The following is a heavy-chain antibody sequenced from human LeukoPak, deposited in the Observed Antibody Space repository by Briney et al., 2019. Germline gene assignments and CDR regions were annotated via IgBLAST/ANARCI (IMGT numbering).Heavy chain of an antibody. CDR3: ARDTSGYSSGWYHDY. Sequence: GASVKVSCKASGYTFTSYGISWVRPAPGQGLEWMGWISAYNGNTNYAQKLQGRVTMTADTSTSTAYMELRSLRSDDTAVYYCARDTSGYSSGWYHDYWGQGTLVTVSS. J-gene: IGHJ4*02. CDR1: GYTFTSYG. D-gene: IGHD6-19*01. V-gene: IGHV1-18*01. CDR2: ISAYNGNT.